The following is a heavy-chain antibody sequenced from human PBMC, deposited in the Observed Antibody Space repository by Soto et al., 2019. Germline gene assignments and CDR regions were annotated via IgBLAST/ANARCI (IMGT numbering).Heavy chain of an antibody. CDR3: AKDLGITIFGVVIGWFDP. Sequence: EVQLLESGGGLVQPGGSLRLSCAASGFTFSSYAMSWVRQAPGKGLEWVSAISGSGGSTYYADSVKGRFTISRDNSKTPLYLQMNSLRAEDTAVYYCAKDLGITIFGVVIGWFDPWGQGTLVTVSS. D-gene: IGHD3-3*01. V-gene: IGHV3-23*01. CDR2: ISGSGGST. J-gene: IGHJ5*02. CDR1: GFTFSSYA.